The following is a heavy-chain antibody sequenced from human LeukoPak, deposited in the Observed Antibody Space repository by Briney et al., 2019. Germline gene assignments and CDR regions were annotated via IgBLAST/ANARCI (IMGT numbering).Heavy chain of an antibody. D-gene: IGHD3-3*01. V-gene: IGHV3-15*01. Sequence: GGAPELSCAASGFPFSNAWMRWGRPAPGKGREWVGRIKSKTDGGTTDYAAPVKGGFTISRDDSKNTLYLQMNSLKTEDTAVYYCTTELLFLEWSFDYWGQGTLVTVSS. CDR3: TTELLFLEWSFDY. J-gene: IGHJ4*02. CDR2: IKSKTDGGTT. CDR1: GFPFSNAW.